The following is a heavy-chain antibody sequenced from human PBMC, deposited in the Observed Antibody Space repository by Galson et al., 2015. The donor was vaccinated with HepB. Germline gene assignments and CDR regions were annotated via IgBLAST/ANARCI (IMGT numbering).Heavy chain of an antibody. CDR1: GFTFSSFS. CDR3: ARQEGYGSGGSCYGGIDP. J-gene: IGHJ5*02. CDR2: ISASCGST. V-gene: IGHV3-23*01. D-gene: IGHD2-15*01. Sequence: SLRLSRAVSGFTFSSFSMSRVRQAPGRGLQWVSLISASCGSTFYEAPVKGRFTISRDNSKNTLYLQMNILKAEDTAVYCCARQEGYGSGGSCYGGIDPWGQGTLVTVSS.